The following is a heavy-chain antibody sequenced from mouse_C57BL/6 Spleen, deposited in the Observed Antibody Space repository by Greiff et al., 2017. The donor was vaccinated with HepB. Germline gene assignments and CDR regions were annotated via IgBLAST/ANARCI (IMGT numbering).Heavy chain of an antibody. CDR1: GYAFSSYW. J-gene: IGHJ1*03. Sequence: VQLQESGAELVKPGASVKISCKASGYAFSSYWMNWVKQRPGKGLEWIGQIYPGDGDTNYNGKFKGKATLTADKSSSTAYMQLSSLTSEDSAVYFCAREDWGGYFDVWGTGTTVTVSS. D-gene: IGHD4-1*01. CDR2: IYPGDGDT. V-gene: IGHV1-80*01. CDR3: AREDWGGYFDV.